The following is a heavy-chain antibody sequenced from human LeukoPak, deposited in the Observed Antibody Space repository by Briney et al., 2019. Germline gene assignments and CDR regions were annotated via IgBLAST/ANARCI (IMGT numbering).Heavy chain of an antibody. CDR1: GFTFSSYA. J-gene: IGHJ6*02. Sequence: PGGSLRLSCAASGFTFSSYAMHWVRQAPGKGLEWVAVISYDGSNKYYADSVKGRFTISRDNSKNTLYLQMNSLRAEDTAVYYCARRSGDGGPNTGFYYYYGMDVWGQGTTVTVSS. D-gene: IGHD2-15*01. CDR3: ARRSGDGGPNTGFYYYYGMDV. CDR2: ISYDGSNK. V-gene: IGHV3-30-3*01.